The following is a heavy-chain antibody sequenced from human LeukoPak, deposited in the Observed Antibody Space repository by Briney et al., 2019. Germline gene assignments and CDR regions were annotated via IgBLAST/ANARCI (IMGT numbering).Heavy chain of an antibody. D-gene: IGHD6-19*01. CDR1: GYSFTSYW. CDR3: ARLEYSSGRYPDY. V-gene: IGHV5-10-1*01. J-gene: IGHJ4*02. Sequence: GESLKISCKGSGYSFTSYWIIWVRQMPGKGLEWMGRIDPSDSYTNYSPSFQGHVSVSADKSISTAYLHWSSLKASDTAMYYCARLEYSSGRYPDYWGQGTLVTVSS. CDR2: IDPSDSYT.